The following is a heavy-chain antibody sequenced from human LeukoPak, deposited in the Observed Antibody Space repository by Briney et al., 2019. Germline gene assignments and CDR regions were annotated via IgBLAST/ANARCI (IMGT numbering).Heavy chain of an antibody. CDR3: ARVGSSGSFDY. D-gene: IGHD6-6*01. Sequence: PGGSLRLSCAASGFTFSSYDMHWVRQATGKGLEWVSAIGTAGDTYCPGSVKGRFTISRENAKNSLYLQMNSLRAGDTAVYYCARVGSSGSFDYWGQGTLVTVSS. CDR2: IGTAGDT. CDR1: GFTFSSYD. V-gene: IGHV3-13*01. J-gene: IGHJ4*02.